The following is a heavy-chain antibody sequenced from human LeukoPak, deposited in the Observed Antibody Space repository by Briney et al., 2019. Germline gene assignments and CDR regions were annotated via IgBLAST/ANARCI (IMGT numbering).Heavy chain of an antibody. V-gene: IGHV3-30*19. D-gene: IGHD6-13*01. CDR2: ISYDGSNK. CDR1: GFTFSSYG. CDR3: ARLKGTKQQPMPGP. J-gene: IGHJ5*02. Sequence: PGGCLRLSCAASGFTFSSYGMHWVRQAPGKGLEWVAVISYDGSNKYYADSVKGRFTISRDNSKNTLYLQMNSLRAEDTAVYYCARLKGTKQQPMPGPWGQGTLVTVSS.